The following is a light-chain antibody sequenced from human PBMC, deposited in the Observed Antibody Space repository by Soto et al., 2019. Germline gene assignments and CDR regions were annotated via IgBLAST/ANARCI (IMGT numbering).Light chain of an antibody. CDR3: AAWDDSLNGWV. V-gene: IGLV1-44*01. Sequence: QPVLTQSPSASGTPGQRVTISCSGSSSNIGTKTVNWYQQLPGTAPKLLIYSNNQRPSGVPVRFSGSKSGTSASLAISGLQSEDEADYYCAAWDDSLNGWVFGGGTKVTVL. CDR1: SSNIGTKT. J-gene: IGLJ3*02. CDR2: SNN.